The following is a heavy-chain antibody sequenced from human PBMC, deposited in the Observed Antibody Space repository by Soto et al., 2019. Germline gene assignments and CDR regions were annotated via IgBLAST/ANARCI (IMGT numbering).Heavy chain of an antibody. J-gene: IGHJ6*02. CDR2: IYPGDSDT. V-gene: IGHV5-51*01. CDR3: ARHHGSPGSYFGMDV. D-gene: IGHD6-13*01. CDR1: GYSFSSYC. Sequence: GESLKISGNGSGYSFSSYCINLVLQMPGKGLEWMRIIYPGDSDTRYSPSFQGQVTISADKSISTAYLQWRSLKASDTAMYYCARHHGSPGSYFGMDVWGQGTTVTVSS.